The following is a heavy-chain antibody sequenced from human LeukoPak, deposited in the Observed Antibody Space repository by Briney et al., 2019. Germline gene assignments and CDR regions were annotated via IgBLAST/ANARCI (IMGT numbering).Heavy chain of an antibody. J-gene: IGHJ4*02. CDR1: GFTISSYG. CDR3: AKGDYDILTGLYYFDY. CDR2: IGGSGSTT. Sequence: GGSLSLSCAASGFTISSYGMSWVRQAAGKGLEWVSAIGGSGSTTYYADSVKGRFTISRDNSKNTLYLQMNSLRAEDTAVYYCAKGDYDILTGLYYFDYWGQGTLVTVSS. V-gene: IGHV3-23*01. D-gene: IGHD3-9*01.